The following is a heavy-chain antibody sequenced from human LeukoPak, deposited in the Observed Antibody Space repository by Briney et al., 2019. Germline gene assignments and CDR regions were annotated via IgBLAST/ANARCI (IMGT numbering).Heavy chain of an antibody. CDR1: GGSITSYY. CDR3: ARARWSPNCSDN. J-gene: IGHJ4*02. D-gene: IGHD6-13*01. CDR2: IFYTGTT. Sequence: SETLSLTCAVSGGSITSYYWSWIRQSPGKGLEWIGSIFYTGTTNYNPSLKSRVTISVDTSKNQFSLKLRSVATEDTAAYFCARARWSPNCSDNWGQGTLVTVSS. V-gene: IGHV4-59*01.